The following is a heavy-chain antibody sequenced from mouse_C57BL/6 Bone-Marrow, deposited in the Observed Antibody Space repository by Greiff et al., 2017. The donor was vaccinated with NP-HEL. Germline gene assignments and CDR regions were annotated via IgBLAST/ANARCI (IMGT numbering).Heavy chain of an antibody. CDR1: GFSLTRYG. D-gene: IGHD1-1*01. V-gene: IGHV2-2*01. J-gene: IGHJ2*01. CDR3: ARGGVLRGYFDY. Sequence: VQLQQSGPGLVQPSQSLSITCTVSGFSLTRYGVHWVRQSPGKGLEWLGVIWSGGSTDYNAAFISRLSISKDNSKSQVFFKMNSLRADDTAIYYCARGGVLRGYFDYWGQGTTLTVSS. CDR2: IWSGGST.